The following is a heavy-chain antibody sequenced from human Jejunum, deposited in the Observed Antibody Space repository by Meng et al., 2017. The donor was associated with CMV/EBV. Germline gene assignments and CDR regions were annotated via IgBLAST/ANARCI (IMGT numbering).Heavy chain of an antibody. CDR3: ARVFGVAYFDS. CDR1: GYTFSNYG. V-gene: IGHV1-18*01. Sequence: CTASGYTFSNYGCTWVRRAPGQGLEWMGYIRHYNDNANYAQKLQGRVTMTRDTSTSTAYMELRSLRADDTAVYYCARVFGVAYFDSWGQGTLVTVSS. CDR2: IRHYNDNA. D-gene: IGHD3-3*01. J-gene: IGHJ4*02.